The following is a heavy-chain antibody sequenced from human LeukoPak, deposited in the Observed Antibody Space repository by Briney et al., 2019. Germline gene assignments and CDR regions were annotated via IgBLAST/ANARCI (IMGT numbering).Heavy chain of an antibody. CDR1: GGSISSYY. Sequence: SETLSLTCTVSGGSISSYYWSWIRQPAGKGLEWIGRIYTSGNTNYNPSLKSRVTMSVDTSKNQFSLKLSSVTAADTAVYYCARLSVPAAITDYWGQGTLVTVSS. D-gene: IGHD2-2*02. J-gene: IGHJ4*02. V-gene: IGHV4-4*07. CDR3: ARLSVPAAITDY. CDR2: IYTSGNT.